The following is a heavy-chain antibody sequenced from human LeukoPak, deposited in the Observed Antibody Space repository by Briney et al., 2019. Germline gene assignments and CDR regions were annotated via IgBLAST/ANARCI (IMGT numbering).Heavy chain of an antibody. CDR3: ARRAGLTTTISGYYL. D-gene: IGHD3-3*01. V-gene: IGHV4-38-2*01. CDR2: IYHRGST. J-gene: IGHJ1*01. CDR1: GYSISRGYD. Sequence: SETLCLTCAVSGYSISRGYDWGWIRQPPGEGLEWIRSIYHRGSTYYTPSLKSRVTISGDTSKNRLYLSLSSVSAADAAVYYCARRAGLTTTISGYYLWGQGSLVTVSS.